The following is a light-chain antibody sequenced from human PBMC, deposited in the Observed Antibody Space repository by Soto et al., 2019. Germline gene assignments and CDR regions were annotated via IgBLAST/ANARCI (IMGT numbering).Light chain of an antibody. Sequence: QSALTQPASVSGSPGQSITISCTGTNNDVGGYNLVSWYQQHPGKATKVMLYDGNKRPPGVSNRFSSSKSGNTATLTISGLQAEDEADYDCSSYSGSSIYLVFGGGTKLTVL. V-gene: IGLV2-23*01. CDR2: DGN. CDR3: SSYSGSSIYLV. J-gene: IGLJ2*01. CDR1: NNDVGGYNL.